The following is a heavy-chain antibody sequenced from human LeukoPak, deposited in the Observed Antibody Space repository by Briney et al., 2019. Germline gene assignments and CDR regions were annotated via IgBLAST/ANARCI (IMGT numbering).Heavy chain of an antibody. J-gene: IGHJ4*02. V-gene: IGHV1-46*01. CDR2: INPSGGST. CDR3: ARTEDIVVVVAASLNGSYFDY. Sequence: ASVKVSCKASGYTFTSYYMHWVGQAPGQGLEWMGIINPSGGSTSFAQKFQGRVIITREPSTSTVYMELSSLRSEDTAVYYCARTEDIVVVVAASLNGSYFDYWGQGTLVTVSS. D-gene: IGHD2-15*01. CDR1: GYTFTSYY.